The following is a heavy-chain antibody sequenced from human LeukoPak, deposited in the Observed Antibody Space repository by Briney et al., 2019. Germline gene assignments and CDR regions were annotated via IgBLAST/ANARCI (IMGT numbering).Heavy chain of an antibody. D-gene: IGHD1-26*01. V-gene: IGHV1-46*01. J-gene: IGHJ4*02. CDR1: GYTFTSYY. CDR3: ARDHLGRVVGATTGGGGDY. CDR2: INPSGGST. Sequence: GASVKVSCKASGYTFTSYYMHWVRQAPGQGLEWMGIINPSGGSTSYAQKFQGRVTMTRDMSTSTVYMELSSLRSEDTAVYYCARDHLGRVVGATTGGGGDYWGQGTLVTVSS.